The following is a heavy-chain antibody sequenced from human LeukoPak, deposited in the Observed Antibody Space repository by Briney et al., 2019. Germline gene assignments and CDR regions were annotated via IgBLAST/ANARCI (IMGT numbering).Heavy chain of an antibody. J-gene: IGHJ4*02. D-gene: IGHD3-16*02. CDR1: GFSFSSYG. V-gene: IGHV3-30*18. CDR2: ISYDGDNK. CDR3: AKDIRVWGSYRYPCLDY. Sequence: PGGSLRLSCAASGFSFSSYGMHWVPQAPGKGLEWVAVISYDGDNKYYADSVNGRFTISRDNSKNTLSLQMDSLRAEDTAVYYCAKDIRVWGSYRYPCLDYWGQGTLVTASA.